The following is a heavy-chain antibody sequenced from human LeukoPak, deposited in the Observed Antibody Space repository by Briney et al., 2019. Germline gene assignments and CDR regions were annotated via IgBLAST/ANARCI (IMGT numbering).Heavy chain of an antibody. V-gene: IGHV3-7*01. CDR1: GFTFSTYC. CDR3: ARDLASYGWFDY. Sequence: GGSLRLSCAASGFTFSTYCMSWVRQAPGKGLEWVANINQDGSEKYYVDSLKGRFTISRDNATNPLYLQMNSLRADDTAMYYCARDLASYGWFDYWGQGTLVTVSS. CDR2: INQDGSEK. D-gene: IGHD5-18*01. J-gene: IGHJ4*02.